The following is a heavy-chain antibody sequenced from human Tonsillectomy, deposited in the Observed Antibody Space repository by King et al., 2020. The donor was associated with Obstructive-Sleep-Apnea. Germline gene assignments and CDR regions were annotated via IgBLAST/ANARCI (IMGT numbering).Heavy chain of an antibody. D-gene: IGHD2-2*01. CDR2: IKSKTDGGTP. CDR1: GFTFSNAW. J-gene: IGHJ4*02. CDR3: TTAINIVVVPAAIGY. Sequence: VQLVESGGGLVKPGGSLRLSCAASGFTFSNAWMSWVRQAPGKGLEWVGRIKSKTDGGTPDYAAPVKGRFTISRDDSKNTLYLQMNSLKTEDTAVYYCTTAINIVVVPAAIGYWGQGTLVTVSS. V-gene: IGHV3-15*01.